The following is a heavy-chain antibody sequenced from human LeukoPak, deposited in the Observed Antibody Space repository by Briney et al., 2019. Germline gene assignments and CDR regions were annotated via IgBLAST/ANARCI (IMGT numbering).Heavy chain of an antibody. V-gene: IGHV3-23*01. CDR2: VGGRGDGT. Sequence: GGPLTLLCAASGFPFSNFAMSWLRQATGKGLEGVSAVGGRGDGTYYDDSVKGQFTISSDNSKNTLSLQMNSLRAEDKATYYCAKMMGQRLYDYCMDVWGKGTTVTVSS. CDR1: GFPFSNFA. CDR3: AKMMGQRLYDYCMDV. J-gene: IGHJ6*03. D-gene: IGHD3-16*01.